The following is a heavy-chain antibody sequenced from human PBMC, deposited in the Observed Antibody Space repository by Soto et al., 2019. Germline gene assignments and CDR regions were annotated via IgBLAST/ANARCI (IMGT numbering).Heavy chain of an antibody. CDR2: IYPDESDT. CDR3: ARGIWQQLEPAFDI. V-gene: IGHV5-51*01. Sequence: GESLKISCKGSGYSFTKYWIGWVRQMPGKGLEWMAIIYPDESDTRYSPSFQGQVTISADKSISTAYLQWSSLKASDTAMYYCARGIWQQLEPAFDIWGQGTMVTVSS. D-gene: IGHD6-13*01. CDR1: GYSFTKYW. J-gene: IGHJ3*02.